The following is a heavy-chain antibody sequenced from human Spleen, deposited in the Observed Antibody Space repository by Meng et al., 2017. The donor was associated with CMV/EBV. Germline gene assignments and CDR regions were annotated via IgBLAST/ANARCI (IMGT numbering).Heavy chain of an antibody. V-gene: IGHV3-23*01. CDR1: GFTFSNYD. J-gene: IGHJ6*02. Sequence: GGPLRLSCAASGFTFSNYDMSWVRQAPGKGLEWVSAINNGDGSTYYADSVKGRFTISRDNSKNTLFLQMNSLRAEDTAVYYCAKDLGMVVAAIRLYSYYGMDVWGQGTTVTVSS. D-gene: IGHD2-15*01. CDR2: INNGDGST. CDR3: AKDLGMVVAAIRLYSYYGMDV.